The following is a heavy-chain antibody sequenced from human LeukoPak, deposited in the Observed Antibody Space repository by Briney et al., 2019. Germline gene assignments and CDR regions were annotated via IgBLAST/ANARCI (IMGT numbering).Heavy chain of an antibody. V-gene: IGHV3-48*03. D-gene: IGHD5-18*01. CDR1: GFTFSTFD. J-gene: IGHJ4*02. CDR2: ISSSGATT. CDR3: ARARGYSYGILDQ. Sequence: GGSLRLSCASSGFTFSTFDMNWVRQAPGKGLEGVSFISSSGATTSYADSVKGRFTVSRDNAKNSLYLQMNSLRTEDTALYYCARARGYSYGILDQWGQGTLVTVSS.